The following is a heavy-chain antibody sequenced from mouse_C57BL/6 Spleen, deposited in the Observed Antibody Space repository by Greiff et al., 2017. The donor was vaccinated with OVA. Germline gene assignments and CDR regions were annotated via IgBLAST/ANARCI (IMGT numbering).Heavy chain of an antibody. CDR3: ARGSNYDYFDY. CDR2: IYPGDGDT. D-gene: IGHD2-5*01. V-gene: IGHV1-82*01. Sequence: QVQLQQSGPELVKPGASVKISCKASGYAFSSSWMNWVKQRPGKGLEWIGRIYPGDGDTNYNGKFKGKATLTADKSSSTAYMQLCSLTSEDSAVYICARGSNYDYFDYWGQGTTLTVSS. J-gene: IGHJ2*01. CDR1: GYAFSSSW.